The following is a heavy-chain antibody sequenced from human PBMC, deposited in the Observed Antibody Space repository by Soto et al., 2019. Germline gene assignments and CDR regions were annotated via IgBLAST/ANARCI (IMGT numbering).Heavy chain of an antibody. CDR3: AKGTDYDSSGSTFDY. CDR2: ISGSGGST. Sequence: GGSLRVSCAASGFTFSSYAMSWVRQAPGKGLEWVSAISGSGGSTYYADSVKGRFTISRDNSKNTLYLQMNSLRAEDTAVYYCAKGTDYDSSGSTFDYWGQGTLVTVSS. D-gene: IGHD3-22*01. CDR1: GFTFSSYA. J-gene: IGHJ4*02. V-gene: IGHV3-23*01.